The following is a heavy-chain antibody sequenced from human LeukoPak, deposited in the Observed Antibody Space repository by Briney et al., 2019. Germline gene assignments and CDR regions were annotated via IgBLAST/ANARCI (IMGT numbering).Heavy chain of an antibody. V-gene: IGHV3-30-3*01. D-gene: IGHD6-13*01. CDR2: ISYDGSNK. CDR3: AREKDLIAAAGTVYAFDI. Sequence: GRSLRLSCAASGFTFSSYAMHWVRQAPGKGLEWVAVISYDGSNKYYADSVKGRFTISRDNSKNTLYLQMNSLRAEDTAVYYCAREKDLIAAAGTVYAFDIWGQGTMVTVSS. CDR1: GFTFSSYA. J-gene: IGHJ3*02.